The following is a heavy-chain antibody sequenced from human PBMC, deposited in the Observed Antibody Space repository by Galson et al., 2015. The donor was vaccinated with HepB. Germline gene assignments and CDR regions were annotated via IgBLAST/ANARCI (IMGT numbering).Heavy chain of an antibody. CDR3: TTVLAYCSGGSCYSSGWLLSRFDP. Sequence: WVGHIESKTDGGTTDYAAPVKGRFTISRDDSKNTLHLQMNSLKTEDTAVYYCTTVLAYCSGGSCYSSGWLLSRFDPWGQGTLVTVSS. D-gene: IGHD2-15*01. V-gene: IGHV3-15*04. CDR2: IESKTDGGTT. J-gene: IGHJ5*02.